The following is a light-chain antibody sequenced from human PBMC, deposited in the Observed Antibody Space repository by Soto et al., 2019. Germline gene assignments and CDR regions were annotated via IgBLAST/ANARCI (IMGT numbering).Light chain of an antibody. CDR1: QSVSRY. J-gene: IGKJ2*01. Sequence: DIQMTQSPSSLSASVGDRVTIVCRASQSVSRYVNWYQQKPGKAPALMIYAASSLYRGVPSRFSGSGSGTEFSLTINGLQPEDAAIYSCQQYVNLPYTFGQGTKLEIK. CDR2: AAS. V-gene: IGKV1-39*01. CDR3: QQYVNLPYT.